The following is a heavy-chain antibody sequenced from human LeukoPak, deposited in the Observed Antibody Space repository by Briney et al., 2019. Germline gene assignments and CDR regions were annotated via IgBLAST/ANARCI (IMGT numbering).Heavy chain of an antibody. CDR1: GFSFTNYW. CDR2: IYPGDSET. J-gene: IGHJ6*03. D-gene: IGHD3-10*01. CDR3: ARSEQSYYYGSGSRYYYYYYYMDV. V-gene: IGHV5-51*01. Sequence: GESLKISCKGSGFSFTNYWIAWVRQMPGKGLEWMGIIYPGDSETTYSPSLQGQVTISADKSISTAYLQWSSLKASDTAMYYCARSEQSYYYGSGSRYYYYYYYMDVWGKGTTVTVSS.